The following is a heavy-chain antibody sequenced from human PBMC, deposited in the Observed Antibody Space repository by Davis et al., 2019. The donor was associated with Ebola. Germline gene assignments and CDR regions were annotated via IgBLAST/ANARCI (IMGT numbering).Heavy chain of an antibody. CDR3: ARGNLWFGELFTGIGMDV. D-gene: IGHD3-10*01. CDR2: MNPNSGNT. Sequence: ASVKVSCKASGGTFSSYAINWVRQATGQGLEWMGWMNPNSGNTGYAQKFQGRVTMTRNTSISTAYMELSSLRSEDTAVYYCARGNLWFGELFTGIGMDVWGKGTTVTVSS. J-gene: IGHJ6*04. CDR1: GGTFSSYA. V-gene: IGHV1-8*02.